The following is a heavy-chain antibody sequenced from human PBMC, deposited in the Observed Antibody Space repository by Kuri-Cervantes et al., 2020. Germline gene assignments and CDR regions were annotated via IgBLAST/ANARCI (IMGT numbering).Heavy chain of an antibody. CDR2: IIPIFGTA. CDR1: GFTFTGYY. V-gene: IGHV1-69*01. J-gene: IGHJ3*01. Sequence: KISCAASGFTFTGYYMHWVRQAPGQGLEWMGGIIPIFGTANYAQKFQGRVTITADESTSTAYMELSSLRSEDTAVYYCATDGGPYGSGSYPRVWGQGTMVTVSS. D-gene: IGHD3-10*01. CDR3: ATDGGPYGSGSYPRV.